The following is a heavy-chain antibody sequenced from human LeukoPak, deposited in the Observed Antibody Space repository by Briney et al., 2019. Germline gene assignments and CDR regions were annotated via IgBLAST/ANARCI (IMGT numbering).Heavy chain of an antibody. V-gene: IGHV3-7*01. CDR1: GFTFSSYW. D-gene: IGHD6-13*01. J-gene: IGHJ6*03. Sequence: GSLRLSCAASGFTFSSYWMSWVRQAPGKGLEWVANIKQDGSEKYYVDSVKGRFTISRDNAKNSLYLQMNSLRAEDTAVYYCARDHLRVAAAGIYYYYYMDVWGKGTTVTVSS. CDR2: IKQDGSEK. CDR3: ARDHLRVAAAGIYYYYYMDV.